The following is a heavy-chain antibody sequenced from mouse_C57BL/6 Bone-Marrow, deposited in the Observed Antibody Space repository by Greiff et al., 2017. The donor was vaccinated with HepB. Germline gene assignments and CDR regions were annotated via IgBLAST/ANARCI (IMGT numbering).Heavy chain of an antibody. CDR3: ARDETGTYYAMDY. CDR1: GFTFSDFY. D-gene: IGHD4-1*01. J-gene: IGHJ4*01. Sequence: EVKLVESGGGLVQSGRSLRLSCATSGFTFSDFYMEWVRQAPGKGLEWIAASRNKANDYTTEYSASVKGRFIVSRDTSQSILYLQMNALRAEDTAIYYCARDETGTYYAMDYWGQGTSVTVSS. V-gene: IGHV7-1*01. CDR2: SRNKANDYTT.